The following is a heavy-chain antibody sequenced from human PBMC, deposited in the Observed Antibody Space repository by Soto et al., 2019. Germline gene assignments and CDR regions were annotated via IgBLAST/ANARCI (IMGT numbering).Heavy chain of an antibody. Sequence: QVQLVESGGGVVQPGRSLRLSCAASGFTFSSYGMHWVRQAPGKGLEWVAVIWYDGSKKYFADSVKGRFTISRDNSENTLYLQMNSLRAEDTAGYYCARQGGNSVRFDPWGQGTLVTVSS. CDR2: IWYDGSKK. CDR1: GFTFSSYG. J-gene: IGHJ5*02. V-gene: IGHV3-33*01. CDR3: ARQGGNSVRFDP. D-gene: IGHD1-1*01.